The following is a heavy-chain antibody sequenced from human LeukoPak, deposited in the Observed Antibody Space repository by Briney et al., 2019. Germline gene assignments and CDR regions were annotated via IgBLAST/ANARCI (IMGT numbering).Heavy chain of an antibody. CDR3: VGFRATAGLY. CDR2: IYSGGST. D-gene: IGHD6-13*01. V-gene: IGHV3-53*05. Sequence: GGSLRLSCAASGFTVSSNYMSWVRQAPGKGLEWVSVIYSGGSTDYADSVKGRFTISRDTSKNTLYLQMNSLRADDTAVYYCVGFRATAGLYWGQGTLVTVSS. CDR1: GFTVSSNY. J-gene: IGHJ4*02.